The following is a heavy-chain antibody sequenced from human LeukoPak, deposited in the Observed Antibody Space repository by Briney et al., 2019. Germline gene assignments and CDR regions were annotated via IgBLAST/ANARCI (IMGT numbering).Heavy chain of an antibody. CDR1: GFTFSSYA. CDR2: ISYDGSNK. Sequence: GGSLRPSCAASGFTFSSYAMHWVRQAPGKGLEWVAVISYDGSNKYYADSVKGRFTISRDNSKNTLYLQMNSLRAEDTAVYYCARGTHYYGGNSMPFDYWGQGTLVTVSS. V-gene: IGHV3-30-3*01. D-gene: IGHD4-23*01. CDR3: ARGTHYYGGNSMPFDY. J-gene: IGHJ4*02.